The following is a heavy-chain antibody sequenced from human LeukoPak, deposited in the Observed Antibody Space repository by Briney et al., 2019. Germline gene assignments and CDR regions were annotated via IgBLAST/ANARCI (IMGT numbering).Heavy chain of an antibody. CDR3: ARVVPLSFLLVGGPSDS. D-gene: IGHD1-26*01. J-gene: IGHJ5*02. V-gene: IGHV3-48*04. CDR2: ISSSGSTI. Sequence: PGGSLRLSCTVSGFTVSSNSMSWVRQAPGKGLEWVSYISSSGSTIYYADSVKGRFTISRDNAKNSLYLQMNSLRAEDTAVYYCARVVPLSFLLVGGPSDSWGQGTLVTVSS. CDR1: GFTVSSNS.